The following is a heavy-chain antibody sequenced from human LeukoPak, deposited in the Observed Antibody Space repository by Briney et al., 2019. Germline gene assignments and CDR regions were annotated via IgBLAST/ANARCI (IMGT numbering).Heavy chain of an antibody. D-gene: IGHD3-10*01. CDR1: GFTFNNYA. J-gene: IGHJ4*02. CDR2: ISGNGGRT. V-gene: IGHV3-23*01. CDR3: AKEQTSSGYFDY. Sequence: PGGSLRLSCAASGFTFNNYAMGWVRQAPGKGLEWVAAISGNGGRTYYRDSVKGRFTISRDNPKNTLYLLMNSLSAEDTALYYCAKEQTSSGYFDYWGQGTLVAVSS.